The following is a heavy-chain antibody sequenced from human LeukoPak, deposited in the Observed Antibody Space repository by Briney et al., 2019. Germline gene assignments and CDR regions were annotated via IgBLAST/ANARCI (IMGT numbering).Heavy chain of an antibody. CDR3: ARDKRGLLDY. D-gene: IGHD3-10*01. CDR2: INHSGST. Sequence: PSETLSLTCAVYGGSFSGYYWSWIRQPPGKGLEWIGEINHSGSTNYNPSLKSRVTISVDTSKNQFSLKLSSVTAADTAVYYCARDKRGLLDYWGQGTLVTVSS. V-gene: IGHV4-34*01. CDR1: GGSFSGYY. J-gene: IGHJ4*02.